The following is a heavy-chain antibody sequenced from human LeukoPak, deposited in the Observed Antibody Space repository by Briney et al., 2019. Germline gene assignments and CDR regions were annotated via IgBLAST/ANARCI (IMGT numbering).Heavy chain of an antibody. CDR1: GGSISSSSYF. CDR3: ARQLYVSGSYYAPMDV. D-gene: IGHD3-10*01. J-gene: IGHJ6*03. V-gene: IGHV4-39*01. Sequence: PSETLSPTCSVSGGSISSSSYFWDWIRQPPGKGLEWIASVHYSGSTYYNPSLKSRVTISVDTSKNQFSLKLSSVTAADTAVYFCARQLYVSGSYYAPMDVWGKGTTVTISS. CDR2: VHYSGST.